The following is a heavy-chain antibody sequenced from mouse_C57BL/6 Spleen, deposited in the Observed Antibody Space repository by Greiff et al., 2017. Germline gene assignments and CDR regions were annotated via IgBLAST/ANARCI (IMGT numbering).Heavy chain of an antibody. Sequence: VQLQQSGAELVMPGASVKLSCKASGYTFTSYWMHWVKQRPGQGLEWIGEIDPSDSYTNYNQKFKGKSTLTVDKSSSTAYMQLSSLISEDSAVYYCARTYYYGSSPYYFDYWGQGTTLTVSS. CDR2: IDPSDSYT. V-gene: IGHV1-69*01. CDR1: GYTFTSYW. D-gene: IGHD1-1*01. CDR3: ARTYYYGSSPYYFDY. J-gene: IGHJ2*01.